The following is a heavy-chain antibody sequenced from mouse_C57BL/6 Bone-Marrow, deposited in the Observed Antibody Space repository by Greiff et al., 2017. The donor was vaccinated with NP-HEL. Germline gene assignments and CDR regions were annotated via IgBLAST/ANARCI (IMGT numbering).Heavy chain of an antibody. Sequence: RKRPAADLGKPGVSGKLPSKVFAYPSTDHTFHWWKKRPEQGLEWIGYIDPRDGSTKYNEKFKGKATLTADKSSSTAYMQLNSLTSEDSAVYFCARGTGYAMDYWGQGTSVTVSS. CDR3: ARGTGYAMDY. CDR2: IDPRDGST. V-gene: IGHV1-78*01. J-gene: IGHJ4*01. CDR1: AYPSTDHT.